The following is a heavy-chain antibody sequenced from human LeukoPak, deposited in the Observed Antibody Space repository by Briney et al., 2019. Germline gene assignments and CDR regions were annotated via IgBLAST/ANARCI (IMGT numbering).Heavy chain of an antibody. CDR2: IYHSGST. CDR1: GGSISSSNW. V-gene: IGHV4-4*02. CDR3: ARQAVITPTGVEGPWFDP. D-gene: IGHD4-23*01. Sequence: SGTLSLTCAVSGGSISSSNWWSWVRQPPGKGLEWIGEIYHSGSTNYNPSLKSRVTISVDKSKNQFSLKLTSVTAADTAIYYCARQAVITPTGVEGPWFDPWGQGTLVAVSS. J-gene: IGHJ5*02.